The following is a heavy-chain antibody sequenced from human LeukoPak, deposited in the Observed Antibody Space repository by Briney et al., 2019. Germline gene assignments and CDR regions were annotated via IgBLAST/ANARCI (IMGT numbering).Heavy chain of an antibody. V-gene: IGHV1-69*05. CDR3: AREREEWFGELLYYFDY. D-gene: IGHD3-10*01. CDR1: GGTFSSYA. Sequence: SVKVSCKASGGTFSSYAISWVRQAPGQGLEWMGGISPIFGTANYAQKFQGRVTITTDESTSTAYMELSSLRSEDTAVYYCAREREEWFGELLYYFDYWGQGTLVTVSS. J-gene: IGHJ4*02. CDR2: ISPIFGTA.